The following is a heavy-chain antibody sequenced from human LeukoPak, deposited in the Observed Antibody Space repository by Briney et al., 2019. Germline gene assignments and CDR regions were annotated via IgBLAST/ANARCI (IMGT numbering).Heavy chain of an antibody. CDR3: ARASGVLPSFEWANWFDT. V-gene: IGHV4-39*02. D-gene: IGHD3-9*01. CDR2: IHSSGST. CDR1: GGSISSGDYC. J-gene: IGHJ5*02. Sequence: SETLSLTCTVSGGSISSGDYCWACLRQPPGRGREWVRNIHSSGSTFYKPPLKSPLTVSAYTSRNHFYMKLSSVTAADTAVYYCARASGVLPSFEWANWFDTWGQGSLVTVSS.